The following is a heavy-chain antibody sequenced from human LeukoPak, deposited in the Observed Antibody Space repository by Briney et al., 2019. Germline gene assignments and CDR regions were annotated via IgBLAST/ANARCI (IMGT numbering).Heavy chain of an antibody. D-gene: IGHD1-26*01. V-gene: IGHV1-2*02. CDR2: INPNSGGT. CDR3: ARGLDSGSYSPNSDY. Sequence: ASVKVSCKASGYTFTGYYMHWVRQAPGQGLEWMGWINPNSGGTNYAQKFQGRVTMTRDTSISTAYMELSRLRSDDTAVYYCARGLDSGSYSPNSDYWGQGTLVTVSS. CDR1: GYTFTGYY. J-gene: IGHJ4*02.